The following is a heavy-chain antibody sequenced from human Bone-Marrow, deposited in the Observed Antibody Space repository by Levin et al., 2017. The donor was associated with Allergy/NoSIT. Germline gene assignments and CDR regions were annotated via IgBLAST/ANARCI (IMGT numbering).Heavy chain of an antibody. CDR3: ARDDIVVVVAATPHDAFDI. Sequence: GGSLRLSCAASGFTFSSYWMHWVRQAPGKGLVWVSRINSDGSSTSYADSVKGRFTISRDNAKNTLYLQMNSLRAEDTAVYYCARDDIVVVVAATPHDAFDIWGQGTMVTVSS. CDR2: INSDGSST. J-gene: IGHJ3*02. V-gene: IGHV3-74*01. CDR1: GFTFSSYW. D-gene: IGHD2-15*01.